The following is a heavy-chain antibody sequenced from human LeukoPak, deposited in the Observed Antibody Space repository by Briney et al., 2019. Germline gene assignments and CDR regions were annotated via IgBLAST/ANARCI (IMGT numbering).Heavy chain of an antibody. CDR3: ASHGGLGMYYYYMDV. CDR1: GFTFSSYE. Sequence: PGGSLRLSCAASGFTFSSYEMNWVRQAPGKGLEWVSYISSSGSTIYYADSVKGRFTISRDNAKNSLYLQMNSLRAEDTAVYYCASHGGLGMYYYYMDVWGKGTTVTVSS. J-gene: IGHJ6*03. V-gene: IGHV3-48*03. CDR2: ISSSGSTI. D-gene: IGHD3-16*01.